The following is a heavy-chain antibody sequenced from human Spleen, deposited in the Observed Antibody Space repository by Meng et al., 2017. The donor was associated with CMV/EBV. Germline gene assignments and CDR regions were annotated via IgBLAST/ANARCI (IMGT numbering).Heavy chain of an antibody. CDR2: IKQDGSEK. CDR1: GFTFSSYW. D-gene: IGHD4-11*01. CDR3: ARDGPSSNYPNWFDP. J-gene: IGHJ5*02. Sequence: LSLTCAASGFTFSSYWMSWVRQAPGKGLEWVANIKQDGSEKYYVDSVKGRFTISRDNAKNSLYLQMNSLRAEDTAVYYCARDGPSSNYPNWFDPWGQGTLVTVSS. V-gene: IGHV3-7*01.